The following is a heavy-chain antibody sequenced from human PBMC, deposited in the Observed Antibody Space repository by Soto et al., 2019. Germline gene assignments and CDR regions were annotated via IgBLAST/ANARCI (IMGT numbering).Heavy chain of an antibody. CDR2: ISYDGSSQ. CDR1: GFTFSSYV. J-gene: IGHJ4*02. Sequence: QVQLVESGGGVVQPGRSLRLSCVASGFTFSSYVMDWVRQAPGKGLEWVAVISYDGSSQYYVDSVKGRFTISRDNSKTTLYLQMNSLRVEDTAVYYCAKRYGGDWNYFDYWGQGTLVTVSS. V-gene: IGHV3-30*18. D-gene: IGHD2-21*02. CDR3: AKRYGGDWNYFDY.